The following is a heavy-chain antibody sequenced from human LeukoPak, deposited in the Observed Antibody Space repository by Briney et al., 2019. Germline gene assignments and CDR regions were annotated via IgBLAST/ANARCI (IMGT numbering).Heavy chain of an antibody. CDR3: ARALVGATSYYYYYMDV. V-gene: IGHV4-38-2*02. Sequence: SETLSLTCTVSGYSIRSGYYWGWIRRPPGKGLEWIGSISHSGSPYYNPSLKSRVTISVDTSKNHFSLKLRYVTAADTAVYYCARALVGATSYYYYYMDVWGKGTTVTVSS. D-gene: IGHD1-26*01. CDR2: ISHSGSP. CDR1: GYSIRSGYY. J-gene: IGHJ6*03.